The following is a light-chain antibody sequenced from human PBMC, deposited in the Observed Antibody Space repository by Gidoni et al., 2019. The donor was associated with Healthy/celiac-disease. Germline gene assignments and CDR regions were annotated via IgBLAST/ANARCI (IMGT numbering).Light chain of an antibody. J-gene: IGKJ3*01. CDR3: QQRSNWPFT. V-gene: IGKV3-11*01. Sequence: EIVLTQSPATLSLSPGERATLSCRASQSVSSYLAWYQQKPGQAPRLLIYDASNRATGIPARFSGSGSGTDCTLTISSLEPEDFAVYYCQQRSNWPFTFXPXTKVDIK. CDR2: DAS. CDR1: QSVSSY.